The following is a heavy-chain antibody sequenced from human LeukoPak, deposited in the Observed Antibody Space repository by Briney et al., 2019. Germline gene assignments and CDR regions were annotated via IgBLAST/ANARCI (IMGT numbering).Heavy chain of an antibody. D-gene: IGHD1-26*01. V-gene: IGHV3-23*01. CDR1: GFSFSTYA. J-gene: IGHJ4*02. CDR2: ISAGGGTT. Sequence: PPGGSLRLSCAASGFSFSTYAMSWVRQAPGGGLEWVSAISAGGGTTYYADSVKGRFTISRDKSRSTLYLQMNSLRAEDTAVYYCAKDRDGGSNTRAKGFDYWGQGTPVTVSS. CDR3: AKDRDGGSNTRAKGFDY.